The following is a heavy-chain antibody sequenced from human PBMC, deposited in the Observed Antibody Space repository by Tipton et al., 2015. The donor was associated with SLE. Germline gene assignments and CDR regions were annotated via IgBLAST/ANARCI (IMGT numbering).Heavy chain of an antibody. Sequence: TLSLTCTVSGGSISSYYWSWIRQPPGKGLEWIGYIYYTGSTKFNPSLKSRVSISLDTSKNQFSLKLSSVTAADTAVYYCARGTGAAAGSDAFDIWGQGTMVTVSS. D-gene: IGHD6-13*01. V-gene: IGHV4-59*08. CDR2: IYYTGST. CDR3: ARGTGAAAGSDAFDI. J-gene: IGHJ3*02. CDR1: GGSISSYY.